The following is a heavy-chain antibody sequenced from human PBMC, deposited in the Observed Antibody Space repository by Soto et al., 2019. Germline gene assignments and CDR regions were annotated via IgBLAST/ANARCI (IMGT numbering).Heavy chain of an antibody. D-gene: IGHD3-22*01. J-gene: IGHJ4*02. CDR2: INNSGST. V-gene: IGHV4-34*01. Sequence: SETLSLTCAVYGGSFSGYYWSWIRQPPGKGLEWIGEINNSGSTNNNPSLKSRVTISVDTSKNQFSLKLSSVTAADTAVYYCARGYPWYDNSGSYPYYFDYWGQGTLVTVS. CDR1: GGSFSGYY. CDR3: ARGYPWYDNSGSYPYYFDY.